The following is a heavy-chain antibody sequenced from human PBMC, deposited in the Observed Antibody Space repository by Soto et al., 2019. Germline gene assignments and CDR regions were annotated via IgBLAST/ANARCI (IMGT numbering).Heavy chain of an antibody. V-gene: IGHV3-30*18. CDR1: GLTFSNYG. CDR3: AKDRCGGSCPNGLGIGSFDP. D-gene: IGHD2-15*01. Sequence: QVQLVESGGGVVQPGGSLRLSCAASGLTFSNYGMHWVRQAPGKGLEWVAVISKDGSNKYYEDAVKGRFTISRDNSKNTLYLQMNSLRDEDTAVYYCAKDRCGGSCPNGLGIGSFDPWGQGTLVTVSS. CDR2: ISKDGSNK. J-gene: IGHJ5*02.